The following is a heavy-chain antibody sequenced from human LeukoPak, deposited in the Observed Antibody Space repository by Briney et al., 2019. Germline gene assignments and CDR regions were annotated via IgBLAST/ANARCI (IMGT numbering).Heavy chain of an antibody. D-gene: IGHD6-13*01. CDR1: GFTVSSNY. Sequence: PGGSLRLSCAASGFTVSSNYMSWVRQAPGKGLEWVSVIYSGCSTYYADSVKGRFTISRDNSKNTLYLQMNSLRAEDTAVYYCASYQVGIAAAGTWSPGFDYWGQGTLVTVSS. V-gene: IGHV3-53*01. J-gene: IGHJ4*02. CDR3: ASYQVGIAAAGTWSPGFDY. CDR2: IYSGCST.